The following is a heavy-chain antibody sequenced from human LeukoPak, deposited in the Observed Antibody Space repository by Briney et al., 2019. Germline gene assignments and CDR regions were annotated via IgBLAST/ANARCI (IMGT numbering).Heavy chain of an antibody. CDR1: GFTVSSNY. Sequence: GGSLRLSCAASGFTVSSNYMSWVRQAPGKGLEWVSVIYSGGSTYYADSVKGRFTISRDNSKTTLYLQMNSLRVEDTAVYYCAKYLRQWLVPVGAFDIWGQGTMVTVSS. CDR2: IYSGGST. J-gene: IGHJ3*02. D-gene: IGHD6-19*01. CDR3: AKYLRQWLVPVGAFDI. V-gene: IGHV3-53*01.